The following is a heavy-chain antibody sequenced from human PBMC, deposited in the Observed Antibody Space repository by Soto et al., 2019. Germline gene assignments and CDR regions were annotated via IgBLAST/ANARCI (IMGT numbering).Heavy chain of an antibody. Sequence: PSLTCAVSGGSFTSNNWWTWVRQPPGQGLEWIGEIYRTGSTNYNPSLKTRVTISLDKSENQFSLKVTSLTAADTAVYYCASRDPGTSVDYWGQGTLVTVSS. CDR2: IYRTGST. CDR3: ASRDPGTSVDY. CDR1: GGSFTSNNW. V-gene: IGHV4-4*02. D-gene: IGHD1-7*01. J-gene: IGHJ4*02.